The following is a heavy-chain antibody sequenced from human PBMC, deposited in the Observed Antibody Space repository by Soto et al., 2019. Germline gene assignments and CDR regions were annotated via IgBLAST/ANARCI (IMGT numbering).Heavy chain of an antibody. CDR2: IYSGGYT. CDR1: GFTVSNNY. D-gene: IGHD2-2*01. Sequence: EVQLVESGGGLIQPGGSLRLSCAVSGFTVSNNYMSWVRQAPGKGLEGVSVIYSGGYTAYGDSVKGRFTISRDNSKNTLYLKIISRGAPGPAVYSWATQPGGGGYWGQGTLVTVSS. V-gene: IGHV3-53*01. J-gene: IGHJ4*02. CDR3: ATQPGGGGY.